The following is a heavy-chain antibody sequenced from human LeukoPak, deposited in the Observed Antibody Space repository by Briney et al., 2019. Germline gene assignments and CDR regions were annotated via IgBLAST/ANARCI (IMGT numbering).Heavy chain of an antibody. Sequence: PGGSLRLSCAASGFTFDDYGMSWVRQAPGKGLEWVSGINWNGGSTGYADSVKGRFTISRDNAKNSLYLQMNSLRAEDTAVYYCAKVEGATTPYYYYYYMDVWGKGTTVTISS. CDR1: GFTFDDYG. D-gene: IGHD4-11*01. J-gene: IGHJ6*03. V-gene: IGHV3-20*04. CDR2: INWNGGST. CDR3: AKVEGATTPYYYYYYMDV.